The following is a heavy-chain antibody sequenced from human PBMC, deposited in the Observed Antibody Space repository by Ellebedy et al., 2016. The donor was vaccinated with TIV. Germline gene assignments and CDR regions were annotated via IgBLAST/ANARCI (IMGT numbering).Heavy chain of an antibody. CDR2: VYPSGST. D-gene: IGHD6-13*01. Sequence: MPSETLSLTCTVSGGSISSYYWSWIRQHPGKGLEWIGYVYPSGSTNYNPSLKSGVTISVDTPRNQFSLRLSSVTAAETAIYYCARSDSWSYFQLWGQGTLVIVSS. CDR1: GGSISSYY. J-gene: IGHJ1*01. CDR3: ARSDSWSYFQL. V-gene: IGHV4-59*01.